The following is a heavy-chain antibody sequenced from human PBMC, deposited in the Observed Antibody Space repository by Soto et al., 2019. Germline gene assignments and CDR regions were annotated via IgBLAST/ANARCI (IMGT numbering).Heavy chain of an antibody. CDR3: ARGGAGVAFDS. V-gene: IGHV1-69*06. CDR1: AGTFSNFA. D-gene: IGHD3-16*01. Sequence: QVQVVQSGAEVKKPGSSVKVSCQTPAGTFSNFAINWGRQAPGQGLEWMGEIIPFFNKANYARNFQGRVTITADKSSGTAYMELRSLRSDDTAMFYCARGGAGVAFDSWGQGTLVTVSS. J-gene: IGHJ4*02. CDR2: IIPFFNKA.